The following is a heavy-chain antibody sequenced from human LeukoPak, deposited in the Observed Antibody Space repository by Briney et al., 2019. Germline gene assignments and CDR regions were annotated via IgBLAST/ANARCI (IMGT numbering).Heavy chain of an antibody. Sequence: GRSLRLSCAASGFTFSSYGMHWVRQAPGKGLEWVAVISYDGSNKYYADSVEGRFTISRDNSKNTLYLQMNSLRAEDTAVYYCAKDDFRRGRSFDYWGQGTLVTVSS. V-gene: IGHV3-30*18. CDR1: GFTFSSYG. D-gene: IGHD2-21*02. CDR2: ISYDGSNK. J-gene: IGHJ4*02. CDR3: AKDDFRRGRSFDY.